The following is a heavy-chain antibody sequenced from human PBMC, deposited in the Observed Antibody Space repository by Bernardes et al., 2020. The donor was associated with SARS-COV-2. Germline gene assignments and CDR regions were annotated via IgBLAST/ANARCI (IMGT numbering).Heavy chain of an antibody. J-gene: IGHJ3*02. CDR2: ISSGGNSI. V-gene: IGHV3-21*01. D-gene: IGHD3-16*02. CDR1: GFTFSLYK. CDR3: ARGKDSGSYRLANDAFDI. Sequence: GGSLRLSCAASGFTFSLYKMNWVRQTPGKGLEWVSLISSGGNSIDYEDSVKGRFTISRDDANASLFLQMNNLRAEDTAMYYCARGKDSGSYRLANDAFDIWGQGTLVTVSS.